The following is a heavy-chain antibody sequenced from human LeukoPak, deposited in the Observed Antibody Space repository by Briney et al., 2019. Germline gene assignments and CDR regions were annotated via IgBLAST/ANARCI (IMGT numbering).Heavy chain of an antibody. Sequence: GRSLRLSCAASGFTFSSYGMHWVRQAPGKGLEWVAGIWWDGSNKDYADSVKGRFTISRDNSKNSLDLQMNSLRAEDTAWPYCARARGRIAAAAPTRVGNWLDPSGQGALVTVSS. CDR2: IWWDGSNK. CDR3: ARARGRIAAAAPTRVGNWLDP. CDR1: GFTFSSYG. V-gene: IGHV3-33*01. D-gene: IGHD6-13*01. J-gene: IGHJ5*02.